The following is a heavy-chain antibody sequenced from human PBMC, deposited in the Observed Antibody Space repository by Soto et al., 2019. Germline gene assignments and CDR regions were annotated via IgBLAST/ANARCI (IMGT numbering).Heavy chain of an antibody. D-gene: IGHD3-22*01. Sequence: GGSLRLSCAASGFTFSSYAMSWVRQAPGKGLEWVAVISSDGNNKYYADSVKGRFTISRDNSKNTLYLQMNSLRAEDRAVYYCAKDRGAQSTMIVVAWGQGTLVTVSS. V-gene: IGHV3-30*18. J-gene: IGHJ4*02. CDR1: GFTFSSYA. CDR3: AKDRGAQSTMIVVA. CDR2: ISSDGNNK.